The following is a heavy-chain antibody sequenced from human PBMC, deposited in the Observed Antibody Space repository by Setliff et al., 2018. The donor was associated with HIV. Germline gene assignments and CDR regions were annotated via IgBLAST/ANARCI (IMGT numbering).Heavy chain of an antibody. J-gene: IGHJ6*03. CDR2: IDADNGNT. CDR3: ARGRNYDSSGYGDYYYYMDV. V-gene: IGHV1-18*01. Sequence: ASVNVSCKASGYTLTSYAITWVRQAPGQGLEWVGWIDADNGNTNYAQKFRGRVTMTTDTSTNTAYMEVRSLTSDDTAVYYCARGRNYDSSGYGDYYYYMDVWGKGTTVTVSS. CDR1: GYTLTSYA. D-gene: IGHD3-22*01.